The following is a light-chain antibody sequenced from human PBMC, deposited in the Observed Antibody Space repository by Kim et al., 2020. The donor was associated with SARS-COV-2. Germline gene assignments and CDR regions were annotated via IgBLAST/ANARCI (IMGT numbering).Light chain of an antibody. V-gene: IGKV3-20*01. CDR1: QSVSSTS. CDR2: GAS. J-gene: IGKJ1*01. Sequence: APGERATLSCRARQSVSSTSLAWYQHKPGQAPRLLIYGASSRATGIPDRFSGSGSGTDFTLTIRRLEPEDFAVYYCQQYDTSPRTFGQGTKVDIK. CDR3: QQYDTSPRT.